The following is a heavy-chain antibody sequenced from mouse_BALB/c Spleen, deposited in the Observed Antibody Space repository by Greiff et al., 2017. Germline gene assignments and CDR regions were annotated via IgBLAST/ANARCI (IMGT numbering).Heavy chain of an antibody. V-gene: IGHV5-17*02. Sequence: EVHLVESGGGLVQPGGSRKLSCAASGFTFSSFGMHWVRQAPEKGLEWVAYISSGSSTIYYADTVKGRFTISRDNPKNTLFLQMTSLRSEDTAMYYCARHFDVWGAGTTVTVSS. CDR1: GFTFSSFG. CDR3: ARHFDV. CDR2: ISSGSSTI. J-gene: IGHJ1*01.